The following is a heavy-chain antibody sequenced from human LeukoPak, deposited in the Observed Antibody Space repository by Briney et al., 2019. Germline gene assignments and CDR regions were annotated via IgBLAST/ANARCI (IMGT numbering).Heavy chain of an antibody. CDR2: MNPNSGNT. V-gene: IGHV1-8*01. CDR3: ARLKKSIRFLEWNNYYYYMDV. CDR1: GYTFTSYD. D-gene: IGHD3-3*01. J-gene: IGHJ6*03. Sequence: GASVKVSCKASGYTFTSYDINWVRQATGQGLEWMGWMNPNSGNTGYAQKFQGRVSMTRNTSISTAYMELSSLRYEDTAVYYCARLKKSIRFLEWNNYYYYMDVWGKGTTVTVSS.